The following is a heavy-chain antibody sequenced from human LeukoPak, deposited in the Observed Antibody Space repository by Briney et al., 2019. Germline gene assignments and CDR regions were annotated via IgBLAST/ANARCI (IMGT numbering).Heavy chain of an antibody. Sequence: GGSLRLSCAASGFTFDDYAMHWVRQAPGKGLEWVSGISWNSGSIGYADSVKGRFTISRDNAKNSLYLQMNSLRAEDTALHYCAKEGITMVRGVEVPYYGMDVWGQGTTVTVSS. V-gene: IGHV3-9*01. J-gene: IGHJ6*02. CDR3: AKEGITMVRGVEVPYYGMDV. CDR2: ISWNSGSI. D-gene: IGHD3-10*01. CDR1: GFTFDDYA.